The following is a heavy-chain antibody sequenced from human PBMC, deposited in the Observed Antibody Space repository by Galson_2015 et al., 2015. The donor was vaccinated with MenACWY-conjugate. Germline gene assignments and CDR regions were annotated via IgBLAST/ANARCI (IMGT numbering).Heavy chain of an antibody. D-gene: IGHD6-13*01. CDR2: IYAGDSDT. CDR1: GYRFPNYW. V-gene: IGHV5-51*01. Sequence: QSGAEVTKPGDSLKISCSGSGYRFPNYWLAWVRQMPGKGLEYMGIIYAGDSDTRYSPSFQGQVTISVDKSISTAYLQWSGLRASDTAVYYCARRDSSTWFGWYFDLWGRGTLVTVSS. CDR3: ARRDSSTWFGWYFDL. J-gene: IGHJ2*01.